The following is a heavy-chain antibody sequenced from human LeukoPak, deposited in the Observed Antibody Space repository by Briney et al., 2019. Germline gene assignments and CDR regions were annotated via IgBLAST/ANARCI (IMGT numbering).Heavy chain of an antibody. CDR3: ARDGRFPPEVLPRYFDY. CDR1: GGSVSSGSYY. J-gene: IGHJ4*02. V-gene: IGHV4-39*07. CDR2: IYYSGST. Sequence: SETLSLTCTVSGGSVSSGSYYWGWIRQPPGRGLEWIGNIYYSGSTYYNPSLKSRVTISVETSKNQFSLKLSSVTAADTAVYYCARDGRFPPEVLPRYFDYWGQGTLVTVSS. D-gene: IGHD1-26*01.